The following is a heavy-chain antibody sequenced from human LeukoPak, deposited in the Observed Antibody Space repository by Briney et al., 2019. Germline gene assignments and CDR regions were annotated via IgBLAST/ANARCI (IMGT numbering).Heavy chain of an antibody. D-gene: IGHD6-13*01. V-gene: IGHV4-59*12. J-gene: IGHJ4*02. CDR3: ARVAPGELEAAEDY. Sequence: SETLSLTCNVSGGSISSYYWSWIRQPPGKGLEWIGYIYYSGSTNYNPSLKSRVTISVDTSKNQFSLKLSSVAAADTAVYYCARVAPGELEAAEDYWGQGTLAIVSS. CDR1: GGSISSYY. CDR2: IYYSGST.